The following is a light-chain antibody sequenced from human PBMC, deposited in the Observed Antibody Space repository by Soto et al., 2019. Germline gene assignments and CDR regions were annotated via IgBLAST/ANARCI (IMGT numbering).Light chain of an antibody. CDR1: SSNIGAGYD. V-gene: IGLV1-40*01. CDR3: HSYDSSLSGVV. Sequence: QSVLTQPPSVSGAPGQRVTISCTGSSSNIGAGYDVHWYQQLPGTAPKLLIYGNSNRPSGVPDRFSGSKSGTSASLDITGLQAEDEADYYCHSYDSSLSGVVFGGGTKLTVL. CDR2: GNS. J-gene: IGLJ2*01.